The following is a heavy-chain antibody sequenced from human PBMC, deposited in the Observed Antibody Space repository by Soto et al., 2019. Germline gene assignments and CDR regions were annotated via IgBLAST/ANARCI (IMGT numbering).Heavy chain of an antibody. CDR1: GFSLSNARMG. CDR2: IFSNDET. CDR3: ARTAARMDLDY. D-gene: IGHD2-15*01. J-gene: IGHJ4*02. Sequence: QVTLKESGPVLVKPTETLTLTCTVSGFSLSNARMGVSWIRQPPGKALEWLAHIFSNDETAYSTSLKTTLTISKDTSKSQVVLTMANMDPVDTATYYCARTAARMDLDYWGQGTLVTVSS. V-gene: IGHV2-26*01.